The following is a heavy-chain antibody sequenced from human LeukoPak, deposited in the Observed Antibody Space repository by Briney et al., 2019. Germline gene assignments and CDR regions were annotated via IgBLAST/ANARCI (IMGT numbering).Heavy chain of an antibody. CDR1: GFTFSSYS. D-gene: IGHD3-10*01. J-gene: IGHJ4*02. CDR3: ARSNYGSGSPYYFDY. CDR2: ISSSSSTI. Sequence: GGSLRLSCAASGFTFSSYSMNWVRQAPGKGLEWVSYISSSSSTIYYADSVKGRFTISRGNAKNSLYLQMNSLRAEDTAVYYCARSNYGSGSPYYFDYWGQGTLVTVSS. V-gene: IGHV3-48*04.